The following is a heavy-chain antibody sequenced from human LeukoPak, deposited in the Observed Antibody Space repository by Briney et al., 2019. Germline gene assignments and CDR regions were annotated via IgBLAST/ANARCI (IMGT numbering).Heavy chain of an antibody. CDR1: GFTFSSYS. CDR2: ISSSSYI. V-gene: IGHV3-21*01. CDR3: ARDRTDIVVVVAATSLDY. J-gene: IGHJ4*02. Sequence: GGSLRLSCAASGFTFSSYSMNWVRQAPGKGLEWVSSISSSSYIYYADSVKGRFTISRDNAKNSLYLQMNSLRAEDTAVYYCARDRTDIVVVVAATSLDYWGQGTLVTVSS. D-gene: IGHD2-15*01.